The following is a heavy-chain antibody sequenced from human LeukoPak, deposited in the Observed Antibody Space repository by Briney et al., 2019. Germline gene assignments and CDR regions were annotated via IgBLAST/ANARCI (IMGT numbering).Heavy chain of an antibody. Sequence: SETLSLTCTVSGGSISSGSYYWRWIRQPAGKGLEWIGRIYTSGSTNYNPSLKSRVTISVDTSKNQFSLKLSSVTAADTAVYYCARDIGVITWGQGTLVTVSS. D-gene: IGHD3-22*01. J-gene: IGHJ4*02. CDR2: IYTSGST. CDR1: GGSISSGSYY. CDR3: ARDIGVIT. V-gene: IGHV4-61*02.